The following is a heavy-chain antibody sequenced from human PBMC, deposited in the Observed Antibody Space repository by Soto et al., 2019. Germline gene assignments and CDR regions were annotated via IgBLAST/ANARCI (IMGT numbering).Heavy chain of an antibody. J-gene: IGHJ6*02. Sequence: GGSLRLSCAASGFTFSSYAMHWVRQAPGKGLEWVAVISYDGNNKYYADSVKGRFTISRDKSKNTLDLQMNSLRAEDTAVYYCARGDRFLEWLLNCYYGMDVWGQGTTVTVSS. V-gene: IGHV3-30-3*01. CDR3: ARGDRFLEWLLNCYYGMDV. CDR2: ISYDGNNK. D-gene: IGHD3-3*01. CDR1: GFTFSSYA.